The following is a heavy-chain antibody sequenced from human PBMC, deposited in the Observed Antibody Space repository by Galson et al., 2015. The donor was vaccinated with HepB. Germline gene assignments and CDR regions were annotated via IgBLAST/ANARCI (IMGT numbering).Heavy chain of an antibody. D-gene: IGHD6-19*01. CDR3: ARQCKDSGWYADFDY. Sequence: QSGAEVKKPGESLKISCKGSGYSFTNYWIGWVRQMPGKGLEWMGIISPGDSDTRYSPSFQGQDTISADKSIRTAYLQWSSLKASDTAMYYCARQCKDSGWYADFDYWGQGTLVTVSS. J-gene: IGHJ4*02. CDR1: GYSFTNYW. V-gene: IGHV5-51*01. CDR2: ISPGDSDT.